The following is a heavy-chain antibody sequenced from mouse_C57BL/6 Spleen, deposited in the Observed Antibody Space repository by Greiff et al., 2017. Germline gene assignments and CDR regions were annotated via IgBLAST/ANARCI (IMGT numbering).Heavy chain of an antibody. Sequence: EVQVVESGGDLVKPGGSLKLSCAASGFTFSSYGMSWVRQTPDKRLEWVATISSGGSYTYYPDSVKGRFTISRDNAKNTLYLQMSSLKSEDTAMYYCARSRPTTGAMDYWGQGTSVTVSS. CDR1: GFTFSSYG. J-gene: IGHJ4*01. CDR2: ISSGGSYT. V-gene: IGHV5-6*01. CDR3: ARSRPTTGAMDY. D-gene: IGHD2-10*01.